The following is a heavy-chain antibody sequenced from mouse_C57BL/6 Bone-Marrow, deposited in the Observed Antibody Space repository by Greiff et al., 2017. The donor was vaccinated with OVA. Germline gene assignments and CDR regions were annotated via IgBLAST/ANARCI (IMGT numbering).Heavy chain of an antibody. CDR2: IDPSDSET. CDR3: ARRGLTTVVDY. V-gene: IGHV1-52*01. D-gene: IGHD1-1*01. CDR1: GYTFTSYW. J-gene: IGHJ2*01. Sequence: QVQLQQPGAELVRPGSSVKLSCKASGYTFTSYWMHWVKQRPIQGLEWIGNIDPSDSETHYNQKFKDKATLTVDKSSSTAYMQLSSLTSEDSAVYYGARRGLTTVVDYWGQGTTLTVSS.